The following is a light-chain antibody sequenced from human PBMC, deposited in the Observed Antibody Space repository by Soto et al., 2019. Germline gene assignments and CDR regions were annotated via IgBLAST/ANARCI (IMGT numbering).Light chain of an antibody. J-gene: IGKJ5*01. V-gene: IGKV3-20*01. CDR1: QSVSGSY. CDR3: QQYGSSPVT. Sequence: EIVLTQSPGTLSLSPGERATLSCRASQSVSGSYLAWYQQKFGQAPRLLIYGASSRATGIPDRFSGSGSGTDFTLTISRLEPEDFAVYYCQQYGSSPVTFGQGTQLEIK. CDR2: GAS.